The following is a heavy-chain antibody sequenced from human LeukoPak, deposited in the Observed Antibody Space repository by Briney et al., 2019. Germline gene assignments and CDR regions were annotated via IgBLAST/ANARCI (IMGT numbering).Heavy chain of an antibody. D-gene: IGHD2-21*02. CDR3: ARGPVVVTAIPDY. Sequence: GGSLRLSCAASGFTFSSYWMSWVRQAPGKGLEWVANIKQDGSEKYYVDSVKGRFTISRDNAKNSLYLQMNSLRAEDTAVYYRARGPVVVTAIPDYWGQGTLVTVSS. J-gene: IGHJ4*02. CDR2: IKQDGSEK. CDR1: GFTFSSYW. V-gene: IGHV3-7*01.